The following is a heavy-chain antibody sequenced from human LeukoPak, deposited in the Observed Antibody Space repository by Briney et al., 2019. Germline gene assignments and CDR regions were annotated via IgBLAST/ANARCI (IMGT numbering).Heavy chain of an antibody. CDR1: GFTFSSYG. CDR2: IRYDGSNK. CDR3: AKDVAVYFDWLEYFDY. D-gene: IGHD3-9*01. V-gene: IGHV3-30*02. Sequence: GGSLRLSCAASGFTFSSYGMHWVRQAPGKGLEWVAFIRYDGSNKYYADSVKGRFTISRDNSKNTLYLQMNSLRAEDTAVYYCAKDVAVYFDWLEYFDYWGQGTLVTVSS. J-gene: IGHJ4*02.